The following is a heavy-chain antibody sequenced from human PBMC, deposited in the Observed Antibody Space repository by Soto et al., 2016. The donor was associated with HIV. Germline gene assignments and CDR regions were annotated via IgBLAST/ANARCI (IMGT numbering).Heavy chain of an antibody. Sequence: QVQLVQSGAAVKWPGASVKISCKASGYSFNDYFIHWVRQAPGQGLEWMGWLNPKSGATNYAQKFQDRLVISRDSSIITASLEMTRLDFDDTAMYFCARSRHCPSDSCYLEAFDVWGQGTNVVVS. CDR2: LNPKSGAT. D-gene: IGHD3-22*01. J-gene: IGHJ3*01. V-gene: IGHV1-2*02. CDR1: GYSFNDYF. CDR3: ARSRHCPSDSCYLEAFDV.